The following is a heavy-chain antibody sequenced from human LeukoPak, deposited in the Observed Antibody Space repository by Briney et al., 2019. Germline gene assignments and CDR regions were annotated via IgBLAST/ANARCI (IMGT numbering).Heavy chain of an antibody. CDR2: IYHSGST. D-gene: IGHD6-19*01. CDR1: DDSFSSYY. J-gene: IGHJ4*02. V-gene: IGHV4-59*08. CDR3: ARGAVESSGWFFDY. Sequence: SETLSLTCTVSDDSFSSYYWSWIRQPPGKGLEWIGYIYHSGSTNYNPSLKSRVTISVDTSKNQFSLKLSSVTAADTAVYYCARGAVESSGWFFDYWGQGTLVTVSS.